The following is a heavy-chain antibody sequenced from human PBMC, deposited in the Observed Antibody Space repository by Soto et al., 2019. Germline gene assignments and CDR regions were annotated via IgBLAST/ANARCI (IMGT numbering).Heavy chain of an antibody. D-gene: IGHD3-22*01. V-gene: IGHV4-39*01. J-gene: IGHJ4*02. Sequence: PSETLSLTCTVSGGSISSSSYYWGWIRQPPGKGLEWIGSIYYSGSTYYNPSLKSRVTISVDTSKNQFSLKLSSVTAADTAVYYCARGITRIVVVITTAAYFDYWGQGTLVTVSS. CDR3: ARGITRIVVVITTAAYFDY. CDR2: IYYSGST. CDR1: GGSISSSSYY.